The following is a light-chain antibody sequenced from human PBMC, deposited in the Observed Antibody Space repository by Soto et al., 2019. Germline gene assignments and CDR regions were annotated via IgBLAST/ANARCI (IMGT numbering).Light chain of an antibody. CDR3: QQSYSLPYT. V-gene: IGKV1-39*01. CDR2: AAS. Sequence: DIQMTQSPSSLSASVGDRVTITCRPSQSIDNFLNWYRQKPGKAPNLLIYAASSLQSGVSSRFSGSGSGTDFTLTISSLQPEDSATYYCQQSYSLPYTFGQGTKVDIK. J-gene: IGKJ2*01. CDR1: QSIDNF.